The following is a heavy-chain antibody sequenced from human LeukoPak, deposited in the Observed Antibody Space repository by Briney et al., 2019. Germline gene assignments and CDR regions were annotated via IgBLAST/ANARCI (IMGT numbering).Heavy chain of an antibody. J-gene: IGHJ4*02. CDR2: ISAYNGNT. CDR1: GYTFTSYG. D-gene: IGHD3-10*01. V-gene: IGHV1-18*04. CDR3: ALGVLWFGDSSADY. Sequence: GASVKVSCKASGYTFTSYGISWVRQAPGQGLEWMGWISAYNGNTNYAQKLQGRVTMTTDTSTSTAYMELRSLRSDDTAMYYCALGVLWFGDSSADYWGQGTLVTVSS.